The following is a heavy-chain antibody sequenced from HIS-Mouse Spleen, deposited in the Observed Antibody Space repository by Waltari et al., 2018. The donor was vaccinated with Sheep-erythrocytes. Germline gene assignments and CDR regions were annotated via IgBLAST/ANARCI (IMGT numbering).Heavy chain of an antibody. J-gene: IGHJ3*02. CDR3: ARDRAAEAFDI. D-gene: IGHD6-13*01. Sequence: EVQLVESGGGLVKPGGSLRLSCAASGFTFSSYSMTWVRQAPGKGLEWVSSISSSSSYIYYADSVKGRFTISRDNAKNSLYLQMNSLRAEDTAVYYCARDRAAEAFDIWGQGTMVTVSS. V-gene: IGHV3-21*01. CDR1: GFTFSSYS. CDR2: ISSSSSYI.